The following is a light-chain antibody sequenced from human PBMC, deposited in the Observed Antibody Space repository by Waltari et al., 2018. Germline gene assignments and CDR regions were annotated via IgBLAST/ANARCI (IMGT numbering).Light chain of an antibody. CDR3: SSYTSISTWV. Sequence: QSALTQPASVSGSPGQSITISCTATSSDIISDNHVSWYQQHPGKAPKVMIYDVNNRSSGVSDRFSCSRSGNTASLTVSGLQAEDEADYYCSSYTSISTWVFGGGTKLTVV. V-gene: IGLV2-14*03. CDR1: SSDIISDNH. J-gene: IGLJ3*02. CDR2: DVN.